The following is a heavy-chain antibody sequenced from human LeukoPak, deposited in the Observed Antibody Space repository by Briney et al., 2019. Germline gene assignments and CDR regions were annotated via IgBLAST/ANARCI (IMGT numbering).Heavy chain of an antibody. V-gene: IGHV3-9*01. D-gene: IGHD6-19*01. CDR3: AEDRSGWARGAFDI. Sequence: PGGSLRLSCVASGFTFDDYAMHWVRQAPGKGLEWVSGISWNSGTIGYADSVRGRFTISRDNAKNSLYLQMNSLRAEDTALYYCAEDRSGWARGAFDIWGQGTMVTVSS. CDR2: ISWNSGTI. CDR1: GFTFDDYA. J-gene: IGHJ3*02.